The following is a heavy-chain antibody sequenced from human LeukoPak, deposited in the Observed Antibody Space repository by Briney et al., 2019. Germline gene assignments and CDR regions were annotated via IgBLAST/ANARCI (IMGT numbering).Heavy chain of an antibody. CDR3: ARDLGSYYASYFDY. J-gene: IGHJ4*02. CDR2: TSSSNSYI. Sequence: GGSLRLSCAASGFTFSTYSMNWVRQAPGKGLEWVSSTSSSNSYIYYGDSVKGRFTISRDNAKNSLYLQMNSLRAEDTAVYYCARDLGSYYASYFDYWGQGSLVTVSS. D-gene: IGHD1-26*01. V-gene: IGHV3-21*01. CDR1: GFTFSTYS.